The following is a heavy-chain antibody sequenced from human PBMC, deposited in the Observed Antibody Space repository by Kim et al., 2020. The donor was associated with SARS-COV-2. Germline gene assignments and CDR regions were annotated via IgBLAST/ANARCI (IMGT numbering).Heavy chain of an antibody. D-gene: IGHD2-2*01. CDR1: GFTFRHYS. Sequence: GGSLRLSCAASGFTFRHYSMNWVRQAPGKGLEWVASISSSSAYLYYADSVRGRFTISRDDAKDSLYLQMNSLRAEDTAVYYCARNLVPATKSYGMDVWGQGTTVTVSS. J-gene: IGHJ6*02. V-gene: IGHV3-21*04. CDR2: ISSSSAYL. CDR3: ARNLVPATKSYGMDV.